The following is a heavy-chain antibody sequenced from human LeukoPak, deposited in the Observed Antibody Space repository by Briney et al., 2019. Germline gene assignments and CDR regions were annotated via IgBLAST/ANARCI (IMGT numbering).Heavy chain of an antibody. CDR3: ARVDSSGWYYFDY. D-gene: IGHD6-19*01. J-gene: IGHJ4*02. V-gene: IGHV1-69*06. CDR1: GGTFSSYA. CDR2: IIPIFGTA. Sequence: ASVKVSCKASGGTFSSYAISWVRQAPGQGLEWMGGIIPIFGTANYAQKFQGRVTITADKSTSTAYMELSSLRSEDTAVYYCARVDSSGWYYFDYWGQGTLVTVSS.